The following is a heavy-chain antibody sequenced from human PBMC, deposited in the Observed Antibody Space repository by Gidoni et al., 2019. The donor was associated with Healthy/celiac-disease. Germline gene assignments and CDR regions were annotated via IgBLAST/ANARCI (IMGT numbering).Heavy chain of an antibody. CDR2: ISSSSSTI. D-gene: IGHD3-22*01. CDR3: ARAGLIVVEIGFDY. J-gene: IGHJ4*02. CDR1: GLPFGSYS. Sequence: EVQLVESGGGLVQPGGSLRLSWPASGLPFGSYSLNWVRQAPGKGLEWVSYISSSSSTIYYADSVKGRFTISRDNAKNSLYLQMNSLRAEDTAVYYCARAGLIVVEIGFDYWGQGTLVTVSS. V-gene: IGHV3-48*01.